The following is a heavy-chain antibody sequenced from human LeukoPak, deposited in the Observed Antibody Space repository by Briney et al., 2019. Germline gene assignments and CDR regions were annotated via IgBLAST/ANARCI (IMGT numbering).Heavy chain of an antibody. D-gene: IGHD3-10*01. V-gene: IGHV3-15*01. CDR1: GFTFSTYW. CDR3: YGSGRFVR. J-gene: IGHJ4*02. Sequence: GGSLRLSCAGSGFTFSTYWMSWVRQAPGKGLEWVGRIKSKTDGGTTDYTTPVKGRFSISRDDSKSTLYLQMDSLKTEDTAVYYCYGSGRFVRWGQGTLVTVSS. CDR2: IKSKTDGGTT.